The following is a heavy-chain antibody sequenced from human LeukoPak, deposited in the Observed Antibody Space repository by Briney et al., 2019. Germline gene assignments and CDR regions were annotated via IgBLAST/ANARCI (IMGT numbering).Heavy chain of an antibody. CDR3: ARAHHMAAFDY. Sequence: GGSLTLSCAASGFTFSSYSMDWVRQAPGKGLEWVSSFSSSSSYIYYADSFKGRFAISRDNANNSLYLQMNSLRAEDTAVYYCARAHHMAAFDYWGQGTLVTVSS. V-gene: IGHV3-21*01. CDR1: GFTFSSYS. CDR2: FSSSSSYI. J-gene: IGHJ4*02. D-gene: IGHD5-24*01.